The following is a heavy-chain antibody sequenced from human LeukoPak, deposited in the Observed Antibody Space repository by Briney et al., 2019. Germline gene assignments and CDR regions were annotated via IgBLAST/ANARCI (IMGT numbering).Heavy chain of an antibody. CDR1: GFTFDDYA. V-gene: IGHV3-9*01. J-gene: IGHJ6*03. D-gene: IGHD2-2*01. CDR2: ISWNSGSI. CDR3: AREGFVVVVPAAMTINYYYYYMDV. Sequence: GGSLRLSCAASGFTFDDYAMHWVRQAPGKGLEWVSGISWNSGSIGYADSVKGRFTISRDNAKNSLYLQMNSLRAEDTAVYYCAREGFVVVVPAAMTINYYYYYMDVWGKGTTVTISS.